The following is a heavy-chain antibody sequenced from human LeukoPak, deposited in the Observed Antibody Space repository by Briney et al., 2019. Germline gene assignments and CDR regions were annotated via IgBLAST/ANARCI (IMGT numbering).Heavy chain of an antibody. Sequence: SETLSLTCTVSGGSISSYYWSWIRQPPGKGLEWIGYIYYSGSTNYNPSLKSRVTISVDTSKNQFSLKLSSVTAADTAVYYCASGRVVVPAAYLDYWGQGTLVTVSS. CDR2: IYYSGST. J-gene: IGHJ4*02. CDR1: GGSISSYY. CDR3: ASGRVVVPAAYLDY. V-gene: IGHV4-59*01. D-gene: IGHD2-2*01.